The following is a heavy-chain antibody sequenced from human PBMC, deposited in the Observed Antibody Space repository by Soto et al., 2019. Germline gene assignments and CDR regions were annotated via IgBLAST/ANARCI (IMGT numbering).Heavy chain of an antibody. J-gene: IGHJ4*02. Sequence: QVQLVESGGGVVQPGRSLRLSCAASGFTFSSYAMHWVRQAPGKGLEWVAVISYDGSNKYYADSVKGRFTISRDNSKNTLYLQMNSLRAEDTAVYYCARSGSRHYWGQGTLVTVSS. D-gene: IGHD1-26*01. V-gene: IGHV3-30-3*01. CDR3: ARSGSRHY. CDR1: GFTFSSYA. CDR2: ISYDGSNK.